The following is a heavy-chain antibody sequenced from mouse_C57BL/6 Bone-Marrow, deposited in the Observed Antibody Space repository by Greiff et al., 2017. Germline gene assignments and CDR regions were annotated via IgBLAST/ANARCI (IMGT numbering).Heavy chain of an antibody. J-gene: IGHJ4*01. CDR3: AREAYLYDYARDY. CDR1: GYTFTSYW. Sequence: QVQLQQPGAELVKPGASVKLSCKASGYTFTSYWMHWVKQRPGRGLEWIGWIDPNSGGTKYNEKFKSKATLTVDKPASTAYWQHSSLTSEDSAVYYCAREAYLYDYARDYWGQGTSVTVSS. CDR2: IDPNSGGT. D-gene: IGHD2-10*01. V-gene: IGHV1-72*01.